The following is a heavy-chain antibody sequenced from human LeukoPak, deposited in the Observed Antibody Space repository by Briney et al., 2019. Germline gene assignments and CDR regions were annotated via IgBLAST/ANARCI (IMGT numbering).Heavy chain of an antibody. D-gene: IGHD6-19*01. CDR2: VTSDGSRT. CDR3: ANADYSSGWLY. Sequence: GGSLRLSCAASGFTFSDNWMHWVRQAPGKGLVWVSRVTSDGSRTTYADSVKGRFTISRDNAKNTLYLQMDSVRADDAAVYYCANADYSSGWLYWGQGTLVTVSS. J-gene: IGHJ4*02. V-gene: IGHV3-74*01. CDR1: GFTFSDNW.